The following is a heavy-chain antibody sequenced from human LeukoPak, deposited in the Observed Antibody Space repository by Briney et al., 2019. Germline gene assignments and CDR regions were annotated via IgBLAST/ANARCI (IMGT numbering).Heavy chain of an antibody. D-gene: IGHD6-13*01. Sequence: PGGSLRLSCAASGFTFSSYSMNWVRQAPGKGLEWVSSISSSSYIYYADSVKGRFTISRDNAKNSLYLQMNSLRAEDTAVYYCARDVRSIAAAGTGGDYWGQGTLVTVSS. V-gene: IGHV3-21*01. CDR1: GFTFSSYS. CDR3: ARDVRSIAAAGTGGDY. CDR2: ISSSSYI. J-gene: IGHJ4*02.